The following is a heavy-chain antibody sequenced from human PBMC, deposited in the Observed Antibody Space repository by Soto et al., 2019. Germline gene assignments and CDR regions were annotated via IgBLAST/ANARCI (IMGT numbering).Heavy chain of an antibody. CDR2: INHSGST. CDR1: GGSFSGYY. D-gene: IGHD6-6*01. V-gene: IGHV4-34*01. Sequence: LSLTCAVYGGSFSGYYWSWIRQPPGKGLEWIGEINHSGSTNYNPSLKSRVTISVDTSKNQFSLKLSSVTAADTAVYYCARGLGSSSSGEFDDWGQGTLVTVSS. CDR3: ARGLGSSSSGEFDD. J-gene: IGHJ4*02.